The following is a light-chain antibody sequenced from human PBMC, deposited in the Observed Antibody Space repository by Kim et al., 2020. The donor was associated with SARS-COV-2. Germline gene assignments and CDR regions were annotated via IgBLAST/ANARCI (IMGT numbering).Light chain of an antibody. J-gene: IGKJ4*01. CDR1: QGISRY. CDR3: QQLDSYPRT. CDR2: AAS. Sequence: ASVGDRVTITCRASQGISRYLAWYQQTPGKAPKLLIYAASTLQSGVPSRFSGSGSGTEFTLTINSLQPEDFATYFCQQLDSYPRTFGGGTKVDIK. V-gene: IGKV1-9*01.